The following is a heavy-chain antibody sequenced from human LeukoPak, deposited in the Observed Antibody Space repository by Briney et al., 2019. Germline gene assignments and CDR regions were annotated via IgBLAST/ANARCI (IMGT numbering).Heavy chain of an antibody. J-gene: IGHJ4*02. Sequence: PSETLSLTCTVSGDSISSNGYYWGWIRQPPGMGLEWLGSIHYSGSTQDNPSLKSRVTISIDTSKNQFSLKLSSVTAADTAVYYCARYESGSMYDYWGQGTLVTVSS. CDR3: ARYESGSMYDY. V-gene: IGHV4-39*07. D-gene: IGHD3-10*01. CDR2: IHYSGST. CDR1: GDSISSNGYY.